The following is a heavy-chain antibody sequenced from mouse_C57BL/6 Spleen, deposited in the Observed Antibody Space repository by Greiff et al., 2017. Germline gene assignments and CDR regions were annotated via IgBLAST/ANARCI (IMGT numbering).Heavy chain of an antibody. D-gene: IGHD1-1*01. J-gene: IGHJ2*01. CDR3: ARTRGYYGSGYDY. V-gene: IGHV1-69*01. CDR1: GYTFTSYW. CDR2: IDPSDSYT. Sequence: QVQLQQSGAELVMPGASVKLSCKASGYTFTSYWMHWVKQRPGQGLEWIGEIDPSDSYTNYNQKFKGKSTMTVDKSSSTAYMQLSSLTSEEYAVYYCARTRGYYGSGYDYWGQGTTLTVSS.